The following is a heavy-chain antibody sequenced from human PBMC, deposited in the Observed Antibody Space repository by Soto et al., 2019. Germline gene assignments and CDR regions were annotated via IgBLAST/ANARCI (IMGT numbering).Heavy chain of an antibody. CDR1: GGSISSYY. Sequence: PSETLSLTCTVSGGSISSYYWSWIRQPPGKGLEWIGYIYYSGSTNYNPSLKSRVTISVDTSKNQFSLKLSSVTAADTAVYYCARGGIVGATMDAFDIWGQGTMVTVS. J-gene: IGHJ3*02. CDR2: IYYSGST. V-gene: IGHV4-59*01. D-gene: IGHD1-26*01. CDR3: ARGGIVGATMDAFDI.